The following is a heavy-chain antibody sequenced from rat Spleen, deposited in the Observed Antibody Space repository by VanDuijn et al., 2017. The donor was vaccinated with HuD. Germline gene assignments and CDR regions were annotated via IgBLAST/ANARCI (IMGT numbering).Heavy chain of an antibody. CDR1: GFTFTAYN. D-gene: IGHD1-5*01. V-gene: IGHV5-7*01. CDR2: ITYDGSGT. Sequence: EVQLVESGGDLVQPGRSLKLSCAASGFTFTAYNMAWVRQAPKKGLEWVATITYDGSGTYYPDSFKGRFTISRDNAKSTLYLQMNSLRSEDTATYYCTREGDIRASYVMDAWGQGTSVTVSS. J-gene: IGHJ4*01. CDR3: TREGDIRASYVMDA.